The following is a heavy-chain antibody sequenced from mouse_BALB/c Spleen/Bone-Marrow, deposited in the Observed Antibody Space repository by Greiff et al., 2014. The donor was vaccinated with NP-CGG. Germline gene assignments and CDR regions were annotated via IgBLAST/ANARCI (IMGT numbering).Heavy chain of an antibody. J-gene: IGHJ3*01. CDR1: GFNIKDTY. CDR2: IDPANGNT. D-gene: IGHD1-1*01. Sequence: SGAELVKPGASVELSCTASGFNIKDTYMHWVKQRPEQGLEWIGRIDPANGNTKYDPKFQGKATITADTSSNTAYLQLSSLTSEDTAVYYCAAYYYGSSYGFAYWGQGTLVTVSA. CDR3: AAYYYGSSYGFAY. V-gene: IGHV14-3*02.